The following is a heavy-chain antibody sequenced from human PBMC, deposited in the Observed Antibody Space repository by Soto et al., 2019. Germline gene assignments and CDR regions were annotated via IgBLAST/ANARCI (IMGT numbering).Heavy chain of an antibody. CDR1: EFTVSNNY. V-gene: IGHV3-53*02. CDR2: IYSGGST. CDR3: QGTSAKDY. Sequence: EVQLVETGGGLFQPGGSLRLSCAVSEFTVSNNYMSWVRQAPGKGLEWVSLIYSGGSTYYADSVKGRFTISRDNSKNTLYLQMNSLRAEDTAIYYRQGTSAKDYWGQGTLVTVSS. J-gene: IGHJ4*02. D-gene: IGHD1-7*01.